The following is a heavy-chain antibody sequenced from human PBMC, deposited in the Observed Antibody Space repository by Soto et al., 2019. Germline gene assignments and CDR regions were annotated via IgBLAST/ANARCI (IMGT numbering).Heavy chain of an antibody. CDR2: INPNSGGT. CDR1: GYTFTGYY. J-gene: IGHJ4*02. D-gene: IGHD2-15*01. V-gene: IGHV1-2*04. Sequence: EASVKVSCKASGYTFTGYYMHWVRQAPGQGLEWMGWINPNSGGTNYAQKFQGWVTMTRDTSISTAYMELSRLRSDDTAVYYCVRDWGQYCSGGSCYPMPGYWGQGTLVTVSS. CDR3: VRDWGQYCSGGSCYPMPGY.